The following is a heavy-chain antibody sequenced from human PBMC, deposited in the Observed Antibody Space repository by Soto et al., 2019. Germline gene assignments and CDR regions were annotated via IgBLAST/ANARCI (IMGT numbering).Heavy chain of an antibody. CDR3: AKRYYYDSSGYYFDY. Sequence: GGSLRLSCAASGFTFSSYAMSWVRQAPGKGLEWVSAISGSGGSTYYADSVKGRFTISRDNSKNTLYLQMNSLRAEDTAVYYCAKRYYYDSSGYYFDYWGQGTLVTVSS. CDR2: ISGSGGST. V-gene: IGHV3-23*01. J-gene: IGHJ4*02. CDR1: GFTFSSYA. D-gene: IGHD3-22*01.